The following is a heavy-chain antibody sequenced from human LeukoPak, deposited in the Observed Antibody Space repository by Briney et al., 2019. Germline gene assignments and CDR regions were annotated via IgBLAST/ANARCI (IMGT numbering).Heavy chain of an antibody. V-gene: IGHV1-18*01. D-gene: IGHD1-7*01. Sequence: ASVKVSCKASGYTFTSYGISWVRQAPGQGLEWMGWISAYNGNTNYAQKLQGRVTMTTDTSTSTAYMELRSLRSDDTAVYYCARAPMTGITGTTARFDPWGQGTLVTVSS. CDR1: GYTFTSYG. CDR2: ISAYNGNT. J-gene: IGHJ5*02. CDR3: ARAPMTGITGTTARFDP.